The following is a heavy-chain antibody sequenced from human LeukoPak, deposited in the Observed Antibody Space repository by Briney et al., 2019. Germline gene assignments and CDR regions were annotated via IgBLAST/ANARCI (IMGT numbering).Heavy chain of an antibody. J-gene: IGHJ4*02. V-gene: IGHV4-59*01. CDR1: GGSISSYY. D-gene: IGHD1-26*01. CDR3: ARTLGGAFDY. Sequence: PSETLSLTCTVSGGSISSYYWSWIRQPPGKGLEWIGHIYYSGSTNYNPSLKSRVTISVDTSKNQLSLKLSSVTAADTAVYYCARTLGGAFDYWGQGTLVTVSS. CDR2: IYYSGST.